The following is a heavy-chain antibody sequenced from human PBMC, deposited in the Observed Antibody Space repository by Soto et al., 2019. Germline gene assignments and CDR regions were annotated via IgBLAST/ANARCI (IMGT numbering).Heavy chain of an antibody. CDR3: AKNWGDYYDSPIDY. Sequence: EVQLLESGGGLVQPWGSLRLSCAASGVTFSSYAMSWVSQAPGKGLEWVSAISGSGDSTYYADSVKGRFTISRDNSKNTLYLQVNSLRAEDTAVDYCAKNWGDYYDSPIDYWGQGTLVTVS. CDR2: ISGSGDST. D-gene: IGHD3-22*01. J-gene: IGHJ4*02. V-gene: IGHV3-23*01. CDR1: GVTFSSYA.